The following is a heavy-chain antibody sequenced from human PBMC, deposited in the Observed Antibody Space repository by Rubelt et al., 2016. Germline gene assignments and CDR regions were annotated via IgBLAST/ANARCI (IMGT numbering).Heavy chain of an antibody. CDR2: IYTSGST. V-gene: IGHV4-4*07. Sequence: QVQLQESGPGLVEPSETLSLTCTVSGGSISSYYWSWIRQPAGKGLEWIGRIYTSGSTNYNPSLKSRVTMLVATSKNQFSLKLSLVTAADTAVYYCARGGYRGYDSVFDSWGQGTLVTVSS. CDR3: ARGGYRGYDSVFDS. CDR1: GGSISSYY. J-gene: IGHJ4*02. D-gene: IGHD5-12*01.